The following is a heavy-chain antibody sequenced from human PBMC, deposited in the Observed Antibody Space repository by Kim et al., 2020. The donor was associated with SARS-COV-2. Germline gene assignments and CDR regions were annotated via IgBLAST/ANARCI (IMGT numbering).Heavy chain of an antibody. Sequence: SETLSLTCAVSGDSISNSNWWTWVRQSPGKGLEWIGEIYHSGSTNYNPSLKSRVAISVDKSKNQFSLSLTSVTAADTAVYSCARGSRFGYVDSWGRGTQVTVSS. CDR1: GDSISNSNW. V-gene: IGHV4-4*02. CDR3: ARGSRFGYVDS. J-gene: IGHJ5*01. CDR2: IYHSGST. D-gene: IGHD5-18*01.